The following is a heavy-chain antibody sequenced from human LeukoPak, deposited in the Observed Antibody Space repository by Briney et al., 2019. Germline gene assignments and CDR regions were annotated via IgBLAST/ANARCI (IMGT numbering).Heavy chain of an antibody. CDR1: GYTFTSYD. V-gene: IGHV1-8*03. Sequence: ASVKVSCKASGYTFTSYDINWVRQATGQGLEWMGWMNPNSGNTGYAQKFQGRVTITRNTSISTAYMELSSLRSEDTAVYYCARRSSPASGGAINWFDPWGQGTLVTVSS. CDR3: ARRSSPASGGAINWFDP. CDR2: MNPNSGNT. D-gene: IGHD6-13*01. J-gene: IGHJ5*02.